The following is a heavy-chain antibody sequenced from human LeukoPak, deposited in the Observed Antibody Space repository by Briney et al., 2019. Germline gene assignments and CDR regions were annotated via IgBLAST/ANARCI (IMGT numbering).Heavy chain of an antibody. J-gene: IGHJ5*02. CDR1: GGSFSGYY. CDR2: INHSGST. D-gene: IGHD6-19*01. Sequence: SETLSLTCAVYGGSFSGYYWSWIRQPPGKGLEWIGEINHSGSTNYNPSLKSRVTISVDTSKNQFSLKLSSVTAADTAVYYCARFPRIAVAGNGWFDPWGQGTLVTVSS. CDR3: ARFPRIAVAGNGWFDP. V-gene: IGHV4-34*01.